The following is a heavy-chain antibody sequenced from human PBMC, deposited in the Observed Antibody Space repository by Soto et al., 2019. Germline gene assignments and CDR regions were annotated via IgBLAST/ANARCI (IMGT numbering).Heavy chain of an antibody. CDR1: GGSISNYY. CDR2: MYYNGNI. V-gene: IGHV4-59*01. J-gene: IGHJ5*02. CDR3: ASGGNWFEP. Sequence: KASETLSLTCNVSGGSISNYYWTWVRQSPEKGLEWIGYMYYNGNINYNPSLKSRVTISIDTSKNQFSLTLKSVTAADTAVYYCASGGNWFEPWGHGVMVTVSP. D-gene: IGHD3-16*01.